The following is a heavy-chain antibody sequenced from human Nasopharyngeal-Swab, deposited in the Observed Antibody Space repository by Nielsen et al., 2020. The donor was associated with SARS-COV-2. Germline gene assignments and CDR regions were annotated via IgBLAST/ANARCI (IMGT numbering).Heavy chain of an antibody. D-gene: IGHD3-3*01. V-gene: IGHV3-30*04. CDR1: GFTFSSYA. J-gene: IGHJ3*02. CDR3: VSSYYDFWSGYYYHGAFDI. Sequence: GGSLRLSCAASGFTFSSYAMHWVRQAPGKGLEWVAVISYDGSNKYYADSVKGRFTISRDNSKNTLYLQMNSLRAEDTAVYYCVSSYYDFWSGYYYHGAFDIWGQGTMVTVSS. CDR2: ISYDGSNK.